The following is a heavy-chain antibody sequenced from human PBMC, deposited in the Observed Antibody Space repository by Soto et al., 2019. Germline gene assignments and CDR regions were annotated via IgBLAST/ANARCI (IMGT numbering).Heavy chain of an antibody. V-gene: IGHV3-23*01. D-gene: IGHD2-15*01. CDR3: AKSTGIVVVVAVSH. J-gene: IGHJ4*02. Sequence: PGGSLRLSCAASGFTFSSYAMSWVRQAPGKGLEWVSAISGSGGSTYYADSVKGRFTISRDNSKNTLYLQMNSLRAEDTAVYYCAKSTGIVVVVAVSHWGQGTLVTVSS. CDR2: ISGSGGST. CDR1: GFTFSSYA.